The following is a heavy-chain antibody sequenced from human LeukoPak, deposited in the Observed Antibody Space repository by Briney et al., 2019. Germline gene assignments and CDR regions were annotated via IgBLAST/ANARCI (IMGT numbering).Heavy chain of an antibody. V-gene: IGHV3-21*06. CDR3: ARGAFDAFDI. D-gene: IGHD1-26*01. CDR1: GFTFSSYS. Sequence: GGSQRLSCAASGFTFSSYSLNWVRQAPGKGLEWVSSISSSSSYIYYADSVKGRFTISRDNAKNSLYLQMNSLRADDTAVYYCARGAFDAFDIWGQGTMVTVSP. CDR2: ISSSSSYI. J-gene: IGHJ3*02.